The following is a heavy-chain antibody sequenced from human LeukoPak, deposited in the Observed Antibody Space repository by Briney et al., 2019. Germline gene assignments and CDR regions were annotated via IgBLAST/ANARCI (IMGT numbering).Heavy chain of an antibody. CDR2: INPSGGST. CDR3: AREGGTGNWFDP. V-gene: IGHV1-46*01. J-gene: IGHJ5*02. D-gene: IGHD1-14*01. CDR1: GYTFTSYY. Sequence: ASVKVSCKASGYTFTSYYMHWVRQAPGQGLEWMGIINPSGGSTSYAQKFQGRVTMTRDMSTSTVYMELSSLRSEDTAVYYCAREGGTGNWFDPWGQGTLVTVFS.